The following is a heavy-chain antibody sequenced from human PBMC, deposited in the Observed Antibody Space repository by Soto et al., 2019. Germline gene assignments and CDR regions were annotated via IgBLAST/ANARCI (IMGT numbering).Heavy chain of an antibody. D-gene: IGHD1-1*01. V-gene: IGHV4-59*01. CDR3: ATNSGGYYYYGMDV. CDR2: IYYSGST. J-gene: IGHJ6*02. Sequence: SETLSLTCIVSGGSISSYYWSWIRQPPGKGLEWIGYIYYSGSTNYNPSLKSRVTISVDTSKNQFSLKLSSVTAADTAVYYCATNSGGYYYYGMDVWGQGTAVTVSS. CDR1: GGSISSYY.